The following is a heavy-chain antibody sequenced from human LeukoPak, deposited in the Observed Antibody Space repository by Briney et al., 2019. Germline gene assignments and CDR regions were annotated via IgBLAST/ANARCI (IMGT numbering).Heavy chain of an antibody. V-gene: IGHV4-4*02. CDR2: INHSGST. J-gene: IGHJ4*02. D-gene: IGHD6-13*01. Sequence: SETLSLTCAVSGGSISSSNWWSWVRQPPGKGLEWIGEINHSGSTNYNPSLKSRVTISVDTSKNQFSLKLSSVTAADTAVYYCARGRLYSSSLGYWGQGTLVTVSS. CDR3: ARGRLYSSSLGY. CDR1: GGSISSSNW.